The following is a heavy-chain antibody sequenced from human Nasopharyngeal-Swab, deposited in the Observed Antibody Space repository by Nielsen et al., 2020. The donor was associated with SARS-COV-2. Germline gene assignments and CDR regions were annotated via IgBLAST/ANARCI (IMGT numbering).Heavy chain of an antibody. D-gene: IGHD5-24*01. CDR1: GGSFSGYY. V-gene: IGHV4-34*01. Sequence: SETLSLICAVYGGSFSGYYWSWIRQPPGKGLEWIGEINHSGSTNYNPSLKSRVTISVDTSKNQFSLKLSSVTAADTAVYYCAEGDGYNFRYWGQGTLVTVSS. J-gene: IGHJ4*02. CDR3: AEGDGYNFRY. CDR2: INHSGST.